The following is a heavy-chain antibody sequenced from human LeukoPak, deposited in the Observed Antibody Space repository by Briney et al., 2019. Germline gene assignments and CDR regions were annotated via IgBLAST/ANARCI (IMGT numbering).Heavy chain of an antibody. CDR3: ARGNGGWFDY. CDR1: GFTFSSIW. Sequence: PGGSLRLSCATSGFTFSSIWMSWVRQAPGKGLEWVSALSTGGDNIYYADSVKGRFTISRDNSKSTLYLQMNSLRAEDTAVYYCARGNGGWFDYWGQGTLVTVSS. J-gene: IGHJ4*02. D-gene: IGHD2-8*01. CDR2: LSTGGDNI. V-gene: IGHV3-23*01.